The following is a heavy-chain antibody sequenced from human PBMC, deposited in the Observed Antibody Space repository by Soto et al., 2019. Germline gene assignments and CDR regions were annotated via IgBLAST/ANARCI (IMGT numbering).Heavy chain of an antibody. Sequence: SQTLSLTCAISGDSVSSKSAAWNWIRQSPSRGLEWLGRTYYRSKWSTDYAVSVQSRITINPDTYKNQFSLQLKTVTFEDMAVYCCTRALSGIYDSWGQGTLVTVSS. D-gene: IGHD3-3*01. CDR3: TRALSGIYDS. J-gene: IGHJ5*01. CDR2: TYYRSKWST. CDR1: GDSVSSKSAA. V-gene: IGHV6-1*01.